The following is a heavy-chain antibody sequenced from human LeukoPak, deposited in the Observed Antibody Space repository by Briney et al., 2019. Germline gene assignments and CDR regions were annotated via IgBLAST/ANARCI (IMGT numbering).Heavy chain of an antibody. CDR3: ARVRGGSGYYYRAYYYGMDV. CDR2: IYPGDPDT. J-gene: IGHJ6*02. V-gene: IGHV5-51*01. Sequence: GESLKISCKGSGYSFTSYWIGWVRQMPGKGLEWMGIIYPGDPDTRYSPSFQGQVTISADKSISTAYLQWSSLKASDTAMYYCARVRGGSGYYYRAYYYGMDVWGQGTTVTVSS. CDR1: GYSFTSYW. D-gene: IGHD3-22*01.